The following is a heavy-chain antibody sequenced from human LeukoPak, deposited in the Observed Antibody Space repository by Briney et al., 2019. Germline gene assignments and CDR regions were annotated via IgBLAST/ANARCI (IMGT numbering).Heavy chain of an antibody. CDR2: INQDGSAK. D-gene: IGHD1-26*01. CDR3: VRLPRSNSVY. Sequence: PGGSLRLSCGVTGFTFSNEWMHWVRQAPGKGLEWVALINQDGSAKQYVDPVKGRFTTSRDNAKNSVYLQINSLRVEDTAVYYCVRLPRSNSVYWGQGTLVTVSS. J-gene: IGHJ4*02. V-gene: IGHV3-7*01. CDR1: GFTFSNEW.